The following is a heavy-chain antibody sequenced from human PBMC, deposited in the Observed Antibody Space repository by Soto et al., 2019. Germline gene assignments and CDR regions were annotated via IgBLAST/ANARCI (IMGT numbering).Heavy chain of an antibody. D-gene: IGHD4-17*01. V-gene: IGHV4-39*01. Sequence: PSETLSLTCTVSGGSVRSSTYYWGWIRQPPGKGLEWIGSIFYSGRPHYNPSLKTRLTVSLDTSKNRFSLKLSSVTAADTATYFRARQSGAMAYYFDSWGQGTQVTVSS. J-gene: IGHJ4*02. CDR1: GGSVRSSTYY. CDR2: IFYSGRP. CDR3: ARQSGAMAYYFDS.